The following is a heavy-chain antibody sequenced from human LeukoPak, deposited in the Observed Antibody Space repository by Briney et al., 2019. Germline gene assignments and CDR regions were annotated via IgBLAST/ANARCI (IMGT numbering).Heavy chain of an antibody. CDR1: GFTFSDYY. CDR2: ISNSGSTM. D-gene: IGHD2-15*01. V-gene: IGHV3-11*01. J-gene: IGHJ4*02. Sequence: PGGSLRLSCAASGFTFSDYYMSWIRQAPGKGLEWVSYISNSGSTMSYADSVKGRFTVSRDNAKNSLYLQMNSLRAEDTAVYYCARGGYCSGGSCYSFDYWGQGTLVTVSS. CDR3: ARGGYCSGGSCYSFDY.